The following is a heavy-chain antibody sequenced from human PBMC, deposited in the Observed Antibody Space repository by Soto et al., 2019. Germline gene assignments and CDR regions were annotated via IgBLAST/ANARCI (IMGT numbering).Heavy chain of an antibody. CDR1: GFTFSSYG. CDR3: ARELSTPPMGYYYYYGMDV. CDR2: IWYDGSNK. V-gene: IGHV3-33*01. Sequence: GGSLRLSCAASGFTFSSYGMHWVRQAPGKGLEWVAVIWYDGSNKYYADSVKGRFTISRDNSKNTLYLQMNSLRAEDTAVYYCARELSTPPMGYYYYYGMDVWGQGTTVTVSS. J-gene: IGHJ6*02. D-gene: IGHD1-26*01.